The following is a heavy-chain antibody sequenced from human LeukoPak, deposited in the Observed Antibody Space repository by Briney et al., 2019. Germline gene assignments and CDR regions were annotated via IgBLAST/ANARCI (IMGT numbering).Heavy chain of an antibody. CDR3: ARVQEQQLADYYYYYMDV. CDR1: GFTFSSYA. D-gene: IGHD6-13*01. CDR2: ISGSGGST. V-gene: IGHV3-23*01. Sequence: PGGSLRLSCAASGFTFSSYAMSWVRQAPGKGLEWVSAISGSGGSTYYADSVKGRFTISRGNSKNTLYLQMNGLRAEDTAVYYCARVQEQQLADYYYYYMDVWGKGTTVTVSS. J-gene: IGHJ6*03.